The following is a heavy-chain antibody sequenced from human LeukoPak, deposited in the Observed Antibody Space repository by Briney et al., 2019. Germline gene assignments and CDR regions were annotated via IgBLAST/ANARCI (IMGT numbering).Heavy chain of an antibody. CDR1: GGSISSGDYY. Sequence: SETLSLTCTVSGGSISSGDYYWSWIRQPPGKGLEWIGYIYYSGSTYYNPSPKSRVTISVDTSKNQFSLKLSSVTAADTAVYYCAREIRSIAARAEFDYWGQGTLVTVSS. J-gene: IGHJ4*02. D-gene: IGHD6-6*01. V-gene: IGHV4-30-4*08. CDR2: IYYSGST. CDR3: AREIRSIAARAEFDY.